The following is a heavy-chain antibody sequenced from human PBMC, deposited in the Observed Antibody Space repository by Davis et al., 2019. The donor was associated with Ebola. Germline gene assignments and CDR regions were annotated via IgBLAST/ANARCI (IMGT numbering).Heavy chain of an antibody. CDR2: FGTGGDT. CDR3: VKDSSNIWFDI. V-gene: IGHV3-23*01. CDR1: GFVFSSYA. D-gene: IGHD2/OR15-2a*01. J-gene: IGHJ3*02. Sequence: GGSLRLSCAASGFVFSSYAMSWVRQAPGKGLEWVSTFGTGGDTYYADSVQGRFAISRDNSRGTLYLQMNSLRVEDSAIYYCVKDSSNIWFDIGGQGTLVTVSS.